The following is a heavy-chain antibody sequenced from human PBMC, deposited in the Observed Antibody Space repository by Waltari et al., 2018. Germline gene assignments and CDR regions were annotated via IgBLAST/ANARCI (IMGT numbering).Heavy chain of an antibody. V-gene: IGHV1-69*14. CDR3: ARAGSGWQGMDY. J-gene: IGHJ4*02. Sequence: QVQLVQSGAEVKKPGSSVKVSCKASGGTFSSDATSRVRQAPGQGLEWMGGIIPIFGTANYAQKFQGRVTITADKSTSTAYMELSSLRSEDTAVYYCARAGSGWQGMDYWGQGTLVTVSS. D-gene: IGHD6-19*01. CDR1: GGTFSSDA. CDR2: IIPIFGTA.